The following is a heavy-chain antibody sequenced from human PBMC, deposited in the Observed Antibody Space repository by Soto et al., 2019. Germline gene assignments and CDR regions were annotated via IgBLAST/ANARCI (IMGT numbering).Heavy chain of an antibody. CDR2: ISPTSSYI. D-gene: IGHD6-19*01. CDR3: AIDSSPAAPYSSAWTGWFDP. V-gene: IGHV3-21*01. CDR1: GFSFSSYT. J-gene: IGHJ5*02. Sequence: EVQLVESGGGLVKPGGSLRLSCAASGFSFSSYTMNWVRQAPGKGLDWVSAISPTSSYIYYADSVKGRVTISRDNAKNSLYLQLNSLRAEDTAVYYRAIDSSPAAPYSSAWTGWFDPWGQGTLVTVSS.